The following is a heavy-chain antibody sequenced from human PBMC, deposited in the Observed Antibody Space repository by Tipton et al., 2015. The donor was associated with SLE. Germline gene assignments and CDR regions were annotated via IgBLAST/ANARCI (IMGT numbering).Heavy chain of an antibody. D-gene: IGHD4-23*01. CDR3: ARDGGPIPFDY. CDR2: ISSSSSYI. V-gene: IGHV3-21*03. Sequence: SLRLSCAASGFTFSSYNMNGVRQAPGKGLEWVSSISSSSSYIYYADSVKGRFTISRDNAKNSLYLQMNSLRAEDTAVYYCARDGGPIPFDYWGQGTLVTVSS. CDR1: GFTFSSYN. J-gene: IGHJ4*02.